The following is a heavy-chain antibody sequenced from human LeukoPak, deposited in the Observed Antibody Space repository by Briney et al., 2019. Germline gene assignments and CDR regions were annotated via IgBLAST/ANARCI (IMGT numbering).Heavy chain of an antibody. CDR2: IYYSGST. CDR3: ARRSGWYDY. D-gene: IGHD6-19*01. Sequence: PSETLSLTCTVSGGSTSSYYWSWIRQPPGKGLEWIGYIYYSGSTNYNPSLKSRVTISVDTSMNQFSLKLSSVTAADTAVYYCARRSGWYDYWGQGTLVTVSS. V-gene: IGHV4-59*01. J-gene: IGHJ4*02. CDR1: GGSTSSYY.